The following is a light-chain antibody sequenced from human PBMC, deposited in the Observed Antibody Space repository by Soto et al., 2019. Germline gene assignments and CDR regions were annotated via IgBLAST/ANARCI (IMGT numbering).Light chain of an antibody. CDR2: AAS. V-gene: IGKV1-39*01. Sequence: DIKMAQSPSSLCASVGDRVTITCRASQSISIYLNWYQLRPGKAPKLLIYAASSLQSGVPSRFSGSVSGTDFTLTISSLQPEDFTTYYCQQSYTPPWTFGQGTKVDIK. CDR1: QSISIY. J-gene: IGKJ1*01. CDR3: QQSYTPPWT.